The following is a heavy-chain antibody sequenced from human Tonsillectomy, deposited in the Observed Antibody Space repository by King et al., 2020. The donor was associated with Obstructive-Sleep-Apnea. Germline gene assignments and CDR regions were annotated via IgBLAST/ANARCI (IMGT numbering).Heavy chain of an antibody. CDR3: ATALAAAAPFDS. CDR2: ISSSSGYI. J-gene: IGHJ4*02. Sequence: EVQLVESGGGLVKPGGSLRLSCAASGFTFSSDNMNWVRQAPGKGLEWVSSISSSSGYIYYTDSVKGRFSISRDNAKNSLYLQMNSLRVEDSAVYYCATALAAAAPFDSWGQGTLVTVSS. CDR1: GFTFSSDN. V-gene: IGHV3-21*06. D-gene: IGHD6-13*01.